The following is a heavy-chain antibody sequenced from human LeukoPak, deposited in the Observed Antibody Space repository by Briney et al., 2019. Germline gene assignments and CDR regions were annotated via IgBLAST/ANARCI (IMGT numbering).Heavy chain of an antibody. Sequence: PSETLSLTCTVSGGSISSYYRSWIRQPPGKGLEWIGYIYTSGSTNYNPSLKSRVTISVDTSKNQFSLKLSSVTAADTAVYYCARAYFQRTNWFDPWGQGTLVTVSS. CDR1: GGSISSYY. J-gene: IGHJ5*02. CDR2: IYTSGST. V-gene: IGHV4-4*09. CDR3: ARAYFQRTNWFDP. D-gene: IGHD1-1*01.